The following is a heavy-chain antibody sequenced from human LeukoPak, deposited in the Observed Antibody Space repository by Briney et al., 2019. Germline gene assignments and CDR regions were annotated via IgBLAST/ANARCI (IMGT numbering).Heavy chain of an antibody. V-gene: IGHV3-23*01. Sequence: PGGSLRLSCAASGFTFRSYAMSWVRQAPGKGLGWVSVITDSGGVTFYADSVKGRFTISRDNSKNTLYLQMNSLSAEDSAIYYCAKLWRGSYPRYFDYWGQGALVTVSS. D-gene: IGHD1-26*01. CDR3: AKLWRGSYPRYFDY. CDR1: GFTFRSYA. CDR2: ITDSGGVT. J-gene: IGHJ4*02.